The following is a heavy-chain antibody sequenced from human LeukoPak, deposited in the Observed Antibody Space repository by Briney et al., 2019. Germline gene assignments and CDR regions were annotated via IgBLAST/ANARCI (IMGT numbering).Heavy chain of an antibody. Sequence: PGGSRRLPCAASGFTFSNYAMSRDRQAPGKGMEWVSAITAVGDRTYYGNSGKGRFTIYRDNSTNPAYLRMDDLRVEDTAVYYCAKKRGIGNYDPLLDYWGQGTLVTVSS. CDR1: GFTFSNYA. CDR3: AKKRGIGNYDPLLDY. J-gene: IGHJ4*01. D-gene: IGHD3-16*01. CDR2: ITAVGDRT. V-gene: IGHV3-23*01.